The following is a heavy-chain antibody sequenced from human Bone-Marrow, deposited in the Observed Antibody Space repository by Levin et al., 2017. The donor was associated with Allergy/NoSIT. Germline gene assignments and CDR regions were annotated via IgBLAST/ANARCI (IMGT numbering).Heavy chain of an antibody. J-gene: IGHJ3*02. CDR2: ISYDGSLK. CDR3: AKQNSLHNWNYDAFDM. Sequence: PGGSLRLSCAASGFTFSNYAMHWVRQSPGKGLEWVAVISYDGSLKHYPDSVKGRFTISRDYSKNTLSLQMNSLRAEDTAVYYCAKQNSLHNWNYDAFDMWGQGTMVIVSS. CDR1: GFTFSNYA. D-gene: IGHD1-20*01. V-gene: IGHV3-30*18.